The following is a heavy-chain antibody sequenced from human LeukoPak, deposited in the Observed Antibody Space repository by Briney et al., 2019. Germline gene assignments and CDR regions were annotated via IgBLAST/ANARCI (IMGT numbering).Heavy chain of an antibody. D-gene: IGHD6-19*01. CDR3: AKDKGYSSGWPFDY. V-gene: IGHV3-23*01. Sequence: PGGSLRLSCAASEFTFSSYAMSWVRQAPGKGLEWVSAISGSGGSTYYADSVKGRFTISRENSKNTLYLQINSLRAEDRAVYYCAKDKGYSSGWPFDYWGQGTLVTVSS. CDR1: EFTFSSYA. CDR2: ISGSGGST. J-gene: IGHJ4*02.